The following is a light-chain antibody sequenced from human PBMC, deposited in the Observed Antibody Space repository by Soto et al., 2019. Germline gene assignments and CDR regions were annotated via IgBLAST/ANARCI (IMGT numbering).Light chain of an antibody. CDR1: SSDVGGYKS. Sequence: QSALTQPRSVSGSPGQSVTVSCIGTSSDVGGYKSVSWYQQYPGKAPKLMIYDVSERPSGVPNRFSGSKSGNTASLTISGLQAEDEADYYCSLYTSENTYVFGTGTKVTVL. CDR2: DVS. V-gene: IGLV2-11*01. J-gene: IGLJ1*01. CDR3: SLYTSENTYV.